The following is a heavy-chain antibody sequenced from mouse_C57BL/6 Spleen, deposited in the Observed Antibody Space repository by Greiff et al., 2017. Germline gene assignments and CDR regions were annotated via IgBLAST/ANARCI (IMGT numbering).Heavy chain of an antibody. V-gene: IGHV1-80*01. CDR3: ARGGLGGYYFDY. J-gene: IGHJ2*01. CDR1: GYAFSSYW. D-gene: IGHD3-3*01. Sequence: QVQLKQSGAELVKPGASVKISCKASGYAFSSYWMNWVKQRPGKGLEWIGQIYPGDGDTNYNGKFKGKATLTADKSSSTAYMQLSILSSEESAVYFCARGGLGGYYFDYWGQGTTLTVSS. CDR2: IYPGDGDT.